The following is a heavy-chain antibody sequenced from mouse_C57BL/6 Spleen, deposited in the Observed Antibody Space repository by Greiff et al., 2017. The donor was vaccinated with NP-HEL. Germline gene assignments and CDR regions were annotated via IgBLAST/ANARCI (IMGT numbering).Heavy chain of an antibody. CDR1: GFSFSTSGMG. J-gene: IGHJ2*01. V-gene: IGHV8-12*01. CDR3: ARRDYGNYDYFDY. D-gene: IGHD2-1*01. Sequence: QVTLQVCGPGILQSSQTLSLSCSSSGFSFSTSGMGLIWIRQPSGMGLEWLAHIYWDDAKRYNPFLKSPPMISKDTSRNKVFLKITSVDTADTVTYYCARRDYGNYDYFDYWGQGTTLTVSS. CDR2: IYWDDAK.